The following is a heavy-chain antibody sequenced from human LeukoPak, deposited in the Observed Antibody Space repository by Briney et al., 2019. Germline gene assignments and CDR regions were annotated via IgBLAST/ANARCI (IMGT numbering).Heavy chain of an antibody. Sequence: ASVKVSCKASGYTFTSYGISWVRQAPGQGLEWMGWISAYNGNTNYAQKLQGRVTMTTDTSTSTAYMELRSLRSDDTAVYYCARDTLLERRNAAITMIVVVTIDYWGQGTLVTVSS. V-gene: IGHV1-18*01. CDR1: GYTFTSYG. CDR3: ARDTLLERRNAAITMIVVVTIDY. CDR2: ISAYNGNT. D-gene: IGHD3-22*01. J-gene: IGHJ4*02.